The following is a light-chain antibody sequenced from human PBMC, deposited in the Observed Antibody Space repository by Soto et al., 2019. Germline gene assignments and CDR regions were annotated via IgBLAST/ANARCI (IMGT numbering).Light chain of an antibody. CDR2: NNY. Sequence: QSVLTQPPSASGTPGQRVTISCSGSSSNIGSNAVNWYHQLPGTAHKLLIYNNYQRPSGVPDRFSVSKSGASASLSISGLQSDDEADYYCAVWDDSLNGVVFGGGTKLTV. CDR1: SSNIGSNA. V-gene: IGLV1-44*01. CDR3: AVWDDSLNGVV. J-gene: IGLJ2*01.